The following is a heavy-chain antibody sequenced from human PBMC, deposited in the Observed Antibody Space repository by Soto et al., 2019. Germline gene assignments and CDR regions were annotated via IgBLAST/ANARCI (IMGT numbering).Heavy chain of an antibody. CDR2: ISYDGTEE. Sequence: GGSLRLSCAASGFTFSSFGMHWVRQAPGKGLEWVAVISYDGTEEKYADSVKGRATVSRDNSKNTVYLQMNRLRGDDSAIYYCSKGRFDVVTISPFDHWGQGTLVTVSS. V-gene: IGHV3-30*18. CDR1: GFTFSSFG. J-gene: IGHJ4*02. D-gene: IGHD3-3*02. CDR3: SKGRFDVVTISPFDH.